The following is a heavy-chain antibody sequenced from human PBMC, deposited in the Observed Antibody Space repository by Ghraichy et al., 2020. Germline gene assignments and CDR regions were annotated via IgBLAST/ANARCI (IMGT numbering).Heavy chain of an antibody. CDR1: GFTFSSYW. V-gene: IGHV3-74*01. CDR2: INSDGSST. D-gene: IGHD3-3*01. CDR3: ARGFLYYYYGMDV. J-gene: IGHJ6*02. Sequence: GGSLRLSCAASGFTFSSYWMHWVRQAPGKGLVWVSRINSDGSSTSYADSVKGRFTISRDNAKNTLYLQMNSLRAEDTAVYYCARGFLYYYYGMDVWGQGTTVTVSS.